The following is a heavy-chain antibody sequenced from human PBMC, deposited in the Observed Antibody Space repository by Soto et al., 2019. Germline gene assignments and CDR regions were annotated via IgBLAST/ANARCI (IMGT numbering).Heavy chain of an antibody. CDR2: LIPIFGAT. Sequence: QVQLVQSGAEVKKPGSSVKVSCKASGGAFSMYAISWVRQAPGQGLEWMGGLIPIFGATNYAQKFHGRVTITADKSTSTAYMELSSLKSDDTAVYYCARGGLPAAIEVYFDYWGQGTLVTVSS. CDR1: GGAFSMYA. CDR3: ARGGLPAAIEVYFDY. D-gene: IGHD2-2*02. J-gene: IGHJ4*02. V-gene: IGHV1-69*06.